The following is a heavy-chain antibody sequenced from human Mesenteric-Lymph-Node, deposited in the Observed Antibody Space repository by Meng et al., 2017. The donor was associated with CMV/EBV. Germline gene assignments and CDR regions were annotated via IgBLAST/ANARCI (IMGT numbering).Heavy chain of an antibody. Sequence: GGSLRLSCAASGFSFSRYGMHWVRQAPGKGLEWVALISNDGNNEYYADSVKGRFTISRDNAKNSLYLQMNSLRAEDTALYYCAKGLGEFTYYGMDVWGQGTTVTVSS. D-gene: IGHD3-10*01. CDR2: ISNDGNNE. CDR1: GFSFSRYG. CDR3: AKGLGEFTYYGMDV. J-gene: IGHJ6*02. V-gene: IGHV3-30*19.